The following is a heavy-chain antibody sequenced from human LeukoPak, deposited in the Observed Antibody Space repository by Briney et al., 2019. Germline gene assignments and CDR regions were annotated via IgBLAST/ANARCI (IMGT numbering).Heavy chain of an antibody. D-gene: IGHD3-22*01. J-gene: IGHJ3*02. CDR3: ATTRTYYYDSSGPDAFDI. V-gene: IGHV1-2*04. CDR1: GYTFTGYY. CDR2: INPNSGGT. Sequence: GASVKVSCKASGYTFTGYYMHWVRQAPGQGPEWMGWINPNSGGTNYAQKFQGWVTMTRDTSISTAYMELSRLRSDDTAVYYCATTRTYYYDSSGPDAFDIWGQGTMVTVSS.